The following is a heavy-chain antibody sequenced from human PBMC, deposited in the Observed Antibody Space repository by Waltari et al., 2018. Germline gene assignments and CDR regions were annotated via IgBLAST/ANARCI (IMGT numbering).Heavy chain of an antibody. J-gene: IGHJ4*02. Sequence: QVQLVQSGAEVKKPGSSVKVSCTASGGTFSSYTISWVRQAPGQGLEWMGRISPILGIANYAQKVQGRVTSTADKSTSTAYRELSSLRSEDTAVYYCASRLSEYYDILTGYPNWGQGTLVTVSS. CDR1: GGTFSSYT. V-gene: IGHV1-69*02. D-gene: IGHD3-9*01. CDR2: ISPILGIA. CDR3: ASRLSEYYDILTGYPN.